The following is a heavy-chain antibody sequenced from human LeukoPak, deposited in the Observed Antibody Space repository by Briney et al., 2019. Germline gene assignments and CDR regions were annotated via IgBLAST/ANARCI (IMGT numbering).Heavy chain of an antibody. V-gene: IGHV4-59*13. D-gene: IGHD2-2*01. Sequence: SETLSLTCTVSGGSISSYYWIWIRQPPGKGLEWIGYMYYSGSSNYNPSLKSRVTVSVDTSKYQFSLKLSSVAAADTDVYYCARDLGCSSTSCCYPDVWGQGTTVTVSS. CDR2: MYYSGSS. CDR1: GGSISSYY. J-gene: IGHJ6*02. CDR3: ARDLGCSSTSCCYPDV.